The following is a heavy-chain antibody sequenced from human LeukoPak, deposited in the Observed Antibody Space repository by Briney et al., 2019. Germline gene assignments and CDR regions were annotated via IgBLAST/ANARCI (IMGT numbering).Heavy chain of an antibody. D-gene: IGHD1-20*01. V-gene: IGHV4-59*08. CDR2: IYYTGST. CDR1: GGSVSSYY. J-gene: IGHJ5*02. Sequence: SETLSLTCTVSGGSVSSYYWSWIRQPPGKGLEWIGFIYYTGSTNYNPSHKSRVTISVDTSKNQFSLKLSSVTAADTAVYYCARGLYNWNWNWFDPWGQGTLVTVSS. CDR3: ARGLYNWNWNWFDP.